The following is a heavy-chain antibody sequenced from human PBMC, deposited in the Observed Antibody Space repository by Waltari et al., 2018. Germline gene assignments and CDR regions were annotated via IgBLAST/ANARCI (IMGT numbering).Heavy chain of an antibody. V-gene: IGHV1-69*05. CDR1: GGTFSSYA. CDR3: AQYYYGSGSYYNTPYFDY. Sequence: QVQLVQSGAEVKKPGSSVKVSCKASGGTFSSYAISWVRQAPGQGLEWMGGILPIFGTANYAQKFQGRVTITTDESTSTAYMELSSLRSEDTAVYYCAQYYYGSGSYYNTPYFDYWGQGTLVTVSS. J-gene: IGHJ4*02. CDR2: ILPIFGTA. D-gene: IGHD3-10*01.